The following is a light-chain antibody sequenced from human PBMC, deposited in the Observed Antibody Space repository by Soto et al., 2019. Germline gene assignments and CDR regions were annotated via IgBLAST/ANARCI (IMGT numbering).Light chain of an antibody. J-gene: IGLJ2*01. Sequence: QSVLTQPPSASGTPGQRVTISCSGSSSNIGSNYVYWYQQFPGTAPKLLMYRSDQRPSGVPDRFSGSKSGTSASLAISGLRSDHEADYYCSARDDSLSGVVFGGGTKLTVL. V-gene: IGLV1-47*01. CDR1: SSNIGSNY. CDR3: SARDDSLSGVV. CDR2: RSD.